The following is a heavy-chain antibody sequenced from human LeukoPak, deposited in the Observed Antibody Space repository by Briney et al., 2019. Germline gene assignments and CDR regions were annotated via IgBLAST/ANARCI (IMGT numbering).Heavy chain of an antibody. Sequence: SETLSLTCTVSGYSISSGYYRGWIRQPAGKGLEWIGRIYTSGSTNYNPSLKSRVTMSVDTSKNQFSLKLSSVTAADTAVYYCARGRLQYYLYDYWGQGTLVTVSS. D-gene: IGHD4-11*01. CDR2: IYTSGST. CDR3: ARGRLQYYLYDY. V-gene: IGHV4-4*07. J-gene: IGHJ4*02. CDR1: GYSISSGYY.